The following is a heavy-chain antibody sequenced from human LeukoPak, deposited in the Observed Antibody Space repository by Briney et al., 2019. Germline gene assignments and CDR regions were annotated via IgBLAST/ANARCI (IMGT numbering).Heavy chain of an antibody. Sequence: SETLSLTRTVSGSSISSYYWSWIRQPPGKGLEWIGYIYYSGSTNYNPSLKSRVTISVDTSKNQFSLKLSSVTAADTAVYYRARGYSYDGIWGQGILVTVSS. V-gene: IGHV4-59*01. D-gene: IGHD5-18*01. CDR2: IYYSGST. CDR3: ARGYSYDGI. CDR1: GSSISSYY. J-gene: IGHJ4*02.